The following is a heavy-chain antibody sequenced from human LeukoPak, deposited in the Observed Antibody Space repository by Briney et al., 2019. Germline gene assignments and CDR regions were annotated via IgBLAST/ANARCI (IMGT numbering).Heavy chain of an antibody. CDR1: GYTFTSYD. Sequence: ASVKVSCKASGYTFTSYDINWVRQAAGQGLEWMGWISAYNGNTNYAQKLQGRVTMTTDTSTSTAYMELRSLRSDDTAVYYCARGPGDGYYNPAAYWGQGTLVTVSS. CDR3: ARGPGDGYYNPAAY. D-gene: IGHD5-24*01. CDR2: ISAYNGNT. J-gene: IGHJ4*02. V-gene: IGHV1-18*01.